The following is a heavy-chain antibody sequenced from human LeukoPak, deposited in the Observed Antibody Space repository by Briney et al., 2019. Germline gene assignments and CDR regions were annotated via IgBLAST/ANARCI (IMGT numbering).Heavy chain of an antibody. V-gene: IGHV4-34*01. Sequence: SETLSLTCAVYGGSFSGYYWSWIRQPPGKGLEWIGEINHSGSTNYNPSLKSRVTISVDTSKNQFSLELSSVTAADTAVYYCARLGKSFYYYYMDVWGKGTTVTVSS. CDR2: INHSGST. CDR3: ARLGKSFYYYYMDV. D-gene: IGHD1-26*01. J-gene: IGHJ6*03. CDR1: GGSFSGYY.